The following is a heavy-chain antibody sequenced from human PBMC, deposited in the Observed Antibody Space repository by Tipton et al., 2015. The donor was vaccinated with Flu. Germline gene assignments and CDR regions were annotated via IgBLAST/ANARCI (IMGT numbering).Heavy chain of an antibody. J-gene: IGHJ4*02. D-gene: IGHD3-3*01. Sequence: SLRLSCAASGFTFSSYAMSWVRQAPGKGLEWVSAISGSGGSTYYADSVKGRFTISRDNSKNTLYLQMNSLRAEDTAVYYCAKGLLRFSYYFDYWGQGTLVTVSS. CDR2: ISGSGGST. CDR3: AKGLLRFSYYFDY. CDR1: GFTFSSYA. V-gene: IGHV3-23*01.